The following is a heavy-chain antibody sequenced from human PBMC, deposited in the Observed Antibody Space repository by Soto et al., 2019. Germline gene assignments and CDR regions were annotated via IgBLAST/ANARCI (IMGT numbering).Heavy chain of an antibody. V-gene: IGHV3-23*01. CDR1: GFAFSNYA. CDR3: AKDRTVAARNFDY. D-gene: IGHD6-6*01. CDR2: ISTSIDAT. J-gene: IGHJ4*02. Sequence: GSLRLSCAASGFAFSNYAMHWVRQAPGKGLEWVSSISTSIDATYYADSVKGRFTISRDDSKNTLYLQMNSLRAEDSAVYYCAKDRTVAARNFDYWGQGT.